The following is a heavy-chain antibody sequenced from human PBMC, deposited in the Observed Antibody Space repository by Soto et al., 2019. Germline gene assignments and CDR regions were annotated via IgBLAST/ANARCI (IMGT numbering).Heavy chain of an antibody. CDR3: AKDKLVATDIYYYGMDV. J-gene: IGHJ6*02. V-gene: IGHV3-30*18. CDR1: GFTFSSYV. CDR2: ISYDGSNK. D-gene: IGHD1-26*01. Sequence: GGSLRLSCAASGFTFSSYVMHLVRQAPGKGLEWVAVISYDGSNKYYADSVKGRFTISRDNSKNTLYLQMNSLRAEDTAVYYCAKDKLVATDIYYYGMDVWGQGTTVTVSS.